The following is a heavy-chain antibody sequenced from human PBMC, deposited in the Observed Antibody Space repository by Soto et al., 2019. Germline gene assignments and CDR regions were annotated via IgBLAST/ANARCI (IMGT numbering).Heavy chain of an antibody. CDR3: ARIGNYYDSGNYYDTAFDS. D-gene: IGHD3-10*01. Sequence: SETLSLTCAVSGGSISSGGYSWSWIRQPPGKGLEWIGYIYHSGSTYYNPSLKSRVTISVDTSKNQFSLKLNSVTAADTAIFYCARIGNYYDSGNYYDTAFDSWGQGTLVTVYS. CDR2: IYHSGST. J-gene: IGHJ4*02. CDR1: GGSISSGGYS. V-gene: IGHV4-30-2*01.